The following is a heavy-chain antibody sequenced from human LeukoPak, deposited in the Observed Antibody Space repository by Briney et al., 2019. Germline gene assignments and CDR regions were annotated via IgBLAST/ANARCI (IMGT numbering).Heavy chain of an antibody. J-gene: IGHJ3*02. CDR1: GDSISSYY. V-gene: IGHV4-4*07. CDR3: ARGYSYGLDAFDI. CDR2: IYASGTT. Sequence: SETLSLTCTVSGDSISSYYWTWIRQPAGKGLEWIGRIYASGTTNYNPSLKSRVAMSVDTSKNQFSLKVTSLTAADTAVYYCARGYSYGLDAFDIWGQGTMVTVSS. D-gene: IGHD5-18*01.